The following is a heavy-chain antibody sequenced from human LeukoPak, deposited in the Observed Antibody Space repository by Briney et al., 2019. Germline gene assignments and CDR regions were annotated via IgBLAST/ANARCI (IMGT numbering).Heavy chain of an antibody. CDR3: ARVGGSGWYHWFDP. Sequence: GASVKVSCKASGYTFTGYYMHWVRQAPGQGLEWMGWINPNSGVTGSAQKFQGRVTMTRDKSISTVYMELSRLTSDDTAVYFCARVGGSGWYHWFDPWGQGTLVTVSS. CDR2: INPNSGVT. CDR1: GYTFTGYY. D-gene: IGHD6-19*01. V-gene: IGHV1-2*02. J-gene: IGHJ5*02.